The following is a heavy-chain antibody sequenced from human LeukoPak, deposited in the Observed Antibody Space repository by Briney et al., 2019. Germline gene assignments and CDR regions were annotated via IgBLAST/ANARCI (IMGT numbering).Heavy chain of an antibody. CDR2: MNPNSGDT. Sequence: ASVKVSCRASGYTFTNYDINWVRRATGQGPEWMGWMNPNSGDTGYVQKFQGRVTMTRDTSMTTAYMELTSLTSEDTAVYYCASGPTVTTGYYYYMDVWGKGTTATVSS. CDR1: GYTFTNYD. D-gene: IGHD4-17*01. CDR3: ASGPTVTTGYYYYMDV. V-gene: IGHV1-8*01. J-gene: IGHJ6*03.